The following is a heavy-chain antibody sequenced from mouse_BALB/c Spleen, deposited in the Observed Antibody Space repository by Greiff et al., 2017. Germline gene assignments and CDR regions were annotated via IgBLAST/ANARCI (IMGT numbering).Heavy chain of an antibody. Sequence: VQLKESGPGLVKPSQSLSLTCTVTGYSITSDYAWNWIRQFPGNKLEWMGYISYSGSTSYNPSLKSRISITRDTSKNQFFLQLNSVTTEDTATYYCARGVYWYFDVWGAGTTVTVSS. CDR1: GYSITSDYA. CDR2: ISYSGST. CDR3: ARGVYWYFDV. V-gene: IGHV3-2*02. J-gene: IGHJ1*01.